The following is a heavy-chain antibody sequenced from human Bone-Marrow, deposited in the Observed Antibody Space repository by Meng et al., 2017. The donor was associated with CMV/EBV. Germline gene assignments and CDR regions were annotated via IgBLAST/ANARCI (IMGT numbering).Heavy chain of an antibody. CDR2: IRYDGTNK. CDR3: LPDIVLVPVSY. CDR1: GFTFSSYG. V-gene: IGHV3-30*02. D-gene: IGHD2-2*01. J-gene: IGHJ4*02. Sequence: GESLKISCAASGFTFSSYGMHWVRQAPGKGLEWVTFIRYDGTNKYYADSVKGRFTISRDNSKNTLYLQMNSLRAEDTAVYYCLPDIVLVPVSYWGQGTLVTVSS.